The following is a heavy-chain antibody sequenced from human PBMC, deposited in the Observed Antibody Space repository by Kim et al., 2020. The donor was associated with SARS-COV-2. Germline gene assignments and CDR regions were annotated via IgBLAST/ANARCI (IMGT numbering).Heavy chain of an antibody. V-gene: IGHV1-3*01. Sequence: ASVKVSCKASGYTFTSYNMQWVRRAPGQRLEWMGLINGGNGNTKYSQRFQGRVTFTRDTSASTAYMDLSSLTSEDTAVYYCVRNNFLDVWGQGTTVTVSS. J-gene: IGHJ6*02. CDR3: VRNNFLDV. CDR2: INGGNGNT. CDR1: GYTFTSYN. D-gene: IGHD1-1*01.